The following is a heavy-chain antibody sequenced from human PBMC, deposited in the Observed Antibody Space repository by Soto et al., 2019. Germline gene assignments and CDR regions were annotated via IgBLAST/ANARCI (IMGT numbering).Heavy chain of an antibody. CDR1: GFSLSSDGVG. V-gene: IGHV2-5*02. Sequence: ESGPTLVNPTQTLTLTCTFSGFSLSSDGVGVGWIRQPPGKALEWLALIYWDDYKRYSPSLKNRLNITRDTSKNQVVLTLTNMDPVDTATYYCVHRRVDCTNYDWFDPWSQGTLVTVSS. CDR2: IYWDDYK. D-gene: IGHD4-4*01. J-gene: IGHJ5*02. CDR3: VHRRVDCTNYDWFDP.